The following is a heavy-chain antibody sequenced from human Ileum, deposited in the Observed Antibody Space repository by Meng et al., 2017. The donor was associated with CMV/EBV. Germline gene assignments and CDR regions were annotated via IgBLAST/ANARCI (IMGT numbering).Heavy chain of an antibody. J-gene: IGHJ4*02. D-gene: IGHD3-22*01. V-gene: IGHV3-53*01. Sequence: AASGFTVSTNYMSWVRQAPGKGLQWVTALYHDGRTYYADSAKGRFTISRDNSKNTVYLQLNDLRVEDTAMYYCAGGYYDSGGFALDYWGQGTLVTVSS. CDR2: LYHDGRT. CDR3: AGGYYDSGGFALDY. CDR1: GFTVSTNY.